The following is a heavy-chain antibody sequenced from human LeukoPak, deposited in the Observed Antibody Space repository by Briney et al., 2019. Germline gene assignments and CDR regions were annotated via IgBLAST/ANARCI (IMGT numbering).Heavy chain of an antibody. D-gene: IGHD6-6*01. CDR3: ARGRNSIAARLPYYYYYMDV. Sequence: SETLSLTCAIYGGSFSGYYWSWIRQPPGKGLEWIGEINHSGSTNSDPYLKSRVTISVDTSKNQFSLKLSSVTAADTAVYYCARGRNSIAARLPYYYYYMDVWGKGTTVTVSS. V-gene: IGHV4-34*01. CDR1: GGSFSGYY. J-gene: IGHJ6*03. CDR2: INHSGST.